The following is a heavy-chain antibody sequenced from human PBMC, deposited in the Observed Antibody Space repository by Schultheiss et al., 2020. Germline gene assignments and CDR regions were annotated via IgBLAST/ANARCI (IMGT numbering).Heavy chain of an antibody. V-gene: IGHV1-69*13. CDR1: GYTFTGYY. J-gene: IGHJ4*02. CDR2: INPIFGTA. Sequence: SVKVSCKASGYTFTGYYMHWVRQAPGQGLEWMGWINPIFGTANYAQKFQGRVTITADESTSTAYMELRSLRSDDTAVYYCARDRGYCSSTSCYAYFDYWGQGTMGTVSS. CDR3: ARDRGYCSSTSCYAYFDY. D-gene: IGHD2-2*03.